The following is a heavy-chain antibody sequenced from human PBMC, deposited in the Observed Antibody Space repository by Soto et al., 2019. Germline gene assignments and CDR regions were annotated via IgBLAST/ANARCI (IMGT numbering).Heavy chain of an antibody. Sequence: GGSLRLSCAASGFTFSNAWMSWVRQAPGKGLEWVGRIKSKTDGGTTDYAAPVKGRFTISRDDSKNTLYLQMNSLKTEDTAVYYCTTVVGHSSSWYDYWGQGTLVTVSS. D-gene: IGHD6-13*01. CDR2: IKSKTDGGTT. V-gene: IGHV3-15*01. CDR3: TTVVGHSSSWYDY. J-gene: IGHJ4*02. CDR1: GFTFSNAW.